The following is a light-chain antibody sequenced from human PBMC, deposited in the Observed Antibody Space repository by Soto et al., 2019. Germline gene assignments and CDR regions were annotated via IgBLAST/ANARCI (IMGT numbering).Light chain of an antibody. J-gene: IGKJ4*01. CDR1: QSVSSY. CDR2: DAS. Sequence: EIVLTQSPATLSLSPGERATLSCRASQSVSSYLAWYQQKPGQAPRLLIYDASNRATGIPARFSGSGSGTDFTLTISSLQPEDVATYYCQKCGIAPFTFGGGTKVDIK. V-gene: IGKV3-11*01. CDR3: QKCGIAPFT.